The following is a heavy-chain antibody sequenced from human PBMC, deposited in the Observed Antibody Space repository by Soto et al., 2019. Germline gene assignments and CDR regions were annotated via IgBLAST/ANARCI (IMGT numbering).Heavy chain of an antibody. CDR1: GGSISSYY. CDR2: IYYSGST. CDR3: ARQGPIVATIYYFDY. Sequence: PSETLSLTCTVSGGSISSYYWSWIRQPPGKGLEWIGYIYYSGSTNYNPSLKSRVTISVDTSKNQFSLKLSSVTAADTAVYYCARQGPIVATIYYFDYWGQGTLVTVSS. J-gene: IGHJ4*02. D-gene: IGHD5-12*01. V-gene: IGHV4-59*08.